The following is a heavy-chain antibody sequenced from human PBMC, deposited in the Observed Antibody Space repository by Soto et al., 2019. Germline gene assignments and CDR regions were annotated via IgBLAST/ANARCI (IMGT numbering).Heavy chain of an antibody. CDR2: TRNKANSYTT. Sequence: EGSLRLSCAASGFTFIDHYMDWVRQAPGKGLEWVGRTRNKANSYTTEYAASVKGRFTISRDDSKNSLYLQMNSLKTEDTAVYYCARVGSSRLLSDYYYGMDVWGQGTTVTVSS. V-gene: IGHV3-72*01. CDR3: ARVGSSRLLSDYYYGMDV. J-gene: IGHJ6*02. D-gene: IGHD6-13*01. CDR1: GFTFIDHY.